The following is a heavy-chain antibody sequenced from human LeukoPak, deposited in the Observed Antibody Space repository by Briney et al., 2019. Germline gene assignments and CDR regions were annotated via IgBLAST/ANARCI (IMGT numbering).Heavy chain of an antibody. CDR3: ARGSSSSHFDY. CDR1: GYSISTGYY. CDR2: FYHGGST. J-gene: IGHJ4*02. Sequence: PSETLSLTCTVSGYSISTGYYWYWIRQPPGKGLEWIGTFYHGGSTYYNPSLKSRVTISVDTSKNQFSLNLTSVTAADTAVYYCARGSSSSHFDYWGQGTLVTVSS. D-gene: IGHD6-13*01. V-gene: IGHV4-38-2*02.